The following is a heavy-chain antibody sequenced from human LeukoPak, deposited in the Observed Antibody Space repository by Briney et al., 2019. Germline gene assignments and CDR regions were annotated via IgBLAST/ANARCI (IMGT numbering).Heavy chain of an antibody. V-gene: IGHV3-30-3*01. CDR2: ISYDGSNK. D-gene: IGHD6-25*01. Sequence: GRSLRLSCAASGFTFSSYAMHWVRQAPGKGLEWVAVISYDGSNKYYADSVKGRFTISRDNSKNTLYLQMNSLRAEDTAVYYCEVSGRVAGFDYWGQGTLVTVSS. CDR3: EVSGRVAGFDY. CDR1: GFTFSSYA. J-gene: IGHJ4*02.